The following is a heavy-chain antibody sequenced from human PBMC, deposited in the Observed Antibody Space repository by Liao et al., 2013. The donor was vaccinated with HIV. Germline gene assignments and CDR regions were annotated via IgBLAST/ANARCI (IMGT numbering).Heavy chain of an antibody. Sequence: QVQLQQWGAGLLKPSETLSLTCAVYGGSFSGYYWSWIRQPPGKGLEWIGEINHSGSTNYNPSLKSRVTISVDTSKNQFSLKLSSVTAADTAVYYCAREAAIGYFDYWGQGTLVTVSS. CDR3: AREAAIGYFDY. CDR1: GGSFSGYY. V-gene: IGHV4-34*01. CDR2: INHSGST. J-gene: IGHJ4*02. D-gene: IGHD5-18*01.